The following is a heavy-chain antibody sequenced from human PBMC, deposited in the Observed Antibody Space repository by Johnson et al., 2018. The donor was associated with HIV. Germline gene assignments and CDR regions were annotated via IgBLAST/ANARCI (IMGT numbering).Heavy chain of an antibody. D-gene: IGHD7-27*01. Sequence: VQLVESGGGVVQPGGSLRLSCAASGFTVSSNYMSWVRQAPGKGLEWVSVIYSGGSTYYADSVKGRFTISRDNSKNTLYLQMNSLRAEDTAVYYCARETGDDAFDIWGQGTMVTVSS. J-gene: IGHJ3*02. CDR3: ARETGDDAFDI. CDR2: IYSGGST. V-gene: IGHV3-66*02. CDR1: GFTVSSNY.